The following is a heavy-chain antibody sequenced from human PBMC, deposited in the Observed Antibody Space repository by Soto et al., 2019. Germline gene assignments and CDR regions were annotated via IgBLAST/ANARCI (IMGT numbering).Heavy chain of an antibody. D-gene: IGHD6-19*01. CDR1: GFGFSSVW. CDR3: ASRSSGWYFDY. V-gene: IGHV3-23*01. CDR2: ISDSGEGT. J-gene: IGHJ4*02. Sequence: GGSLRLSCVVSGFGFSSVWMTWVRQAPGKGLEWVSGISDSGEGTFYADSVKGRFTISRDNSKNTLYLQMNSLRAEDTAVYYCASRSSGWYFDYWGQGTLVTVSS.